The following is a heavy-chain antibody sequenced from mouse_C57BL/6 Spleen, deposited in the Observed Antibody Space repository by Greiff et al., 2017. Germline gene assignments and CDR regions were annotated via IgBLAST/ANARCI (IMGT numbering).Heavy chain of an antibody. Sequence: QVQLQQSGPGLVQPSQSLSITCPVSGFSLTSYGVHWVRQSPGKGLEWLGVIWSGGSTDYNAAFISRLSISKDNSKSQVFFKMNSLQADDTAIYYCARSLYYSNYGYFDYWGQGTTLTVSS. CDR3: ARSLYYSNYGYFDY. V-gene: IGHV2-2*01. D-gene: IGHD2-5*01. CDR2: IWSGGST. J-gene: IGHJ2*01. CDR1: GFSLTSYG.